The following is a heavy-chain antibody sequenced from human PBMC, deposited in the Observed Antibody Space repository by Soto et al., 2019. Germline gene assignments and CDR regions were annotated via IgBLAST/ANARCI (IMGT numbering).Heavy chain of an antibody. V-gene: IGHV4-59*01. Sequence: SETLSLTCTVSGGSISSYYWSWIRQPPGKGLEWIGYIYHSGSTNYNPSLKSRVTISVDTSKNQFSLKLSSVTAADTAVYYCAKADLYSSVYYYMDVWGKGTTVTVSS. CDR2: IYHSGST. CDR3: AKADLYSSVYYYMDV. D-gene: IGHD6-19*01. J-gene: IGHJ6*03. CDR1: GGSISSYY.